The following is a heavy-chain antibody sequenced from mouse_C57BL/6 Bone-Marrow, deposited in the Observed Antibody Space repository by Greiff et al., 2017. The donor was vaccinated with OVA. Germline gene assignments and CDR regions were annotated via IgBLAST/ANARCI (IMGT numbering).Heavy chain of an antibody. J-gene: IGHJ1*03. CDR1: GFTFSSYG. D-gene: IGHD2-3*01. CDR2: ISSGGSST. V-gene: IGHV5-6*01. Sequence: EVHLVESGGDLVKPGGSLKLSCAASGFTFSSYGMSWVRQTPDKRLEWVATISSGGSSTYYPDSVKGRFTISRDNAKNTLYLQMSSLKSEDTAVYYCARDGYYGWYFDVWGTGTTVTVSS. CDR3: ARDGYYGWYFDV.